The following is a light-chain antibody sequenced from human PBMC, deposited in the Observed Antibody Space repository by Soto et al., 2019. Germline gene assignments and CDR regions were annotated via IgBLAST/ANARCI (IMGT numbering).Light chain of an antibody. CDR1: SGHSSYA. CDR2: LNSDGSH. Sequence: QAVVTQSPSASASLGASVKLTCTLSSGHSSYAIAWHQQQPEKGPRYLMKLNSDGSHNKGDGIPDRFSGSSSGAERYLTISSLQSEDEADYYCQTWGTGIQVFGTGTELTVL. J-gene: IGLJ1*01. V-gene: IGLV4-69*01. CDR3: QTWGTGIQV.